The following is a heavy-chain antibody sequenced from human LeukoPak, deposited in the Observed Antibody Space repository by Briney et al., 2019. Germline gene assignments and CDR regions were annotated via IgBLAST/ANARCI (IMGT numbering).Heavy chain of an antibody. V-gene: IGHV3-23*01. CDR2: ISGSGGST. J-gene: IGHJ4*02. CDR3: ARYYDFWSGYYSFDY. CDR1: GFTFSSYA. Sequence: GGSLRLSCAASGFTFSSYAMSWVRQAPGKGLEWVSAISGSGGSTYYADSVKGRFAISRDNSKSTLYLQMNSLRAEDTAVYYCARYYDFWSGYYSFDYWGQGTLVTVSS. D-gene: IGHD3-3*01.